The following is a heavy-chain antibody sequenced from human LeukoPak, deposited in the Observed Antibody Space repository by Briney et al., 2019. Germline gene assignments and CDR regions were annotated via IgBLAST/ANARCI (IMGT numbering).Heavy chain of an antibody. CDR1: GYTFTSYA. V-gene: IGHV1-3*01. J-gene: IGHJ4*02. D-gene: IGHD4-23*01. Sequence: APVKVSCKASGYTFTSYAMHWVRQAPGQRLEWMGWINAGNGNTKYSQKFQGRVTITRDTSASTAYMELSSLRSEETAVYYCARDRSYGGNSRYYFDYWGQGTLVTVSS. CDR3: ARDRSYGGNSRYYFDY. CDR2: INAGNGNT.